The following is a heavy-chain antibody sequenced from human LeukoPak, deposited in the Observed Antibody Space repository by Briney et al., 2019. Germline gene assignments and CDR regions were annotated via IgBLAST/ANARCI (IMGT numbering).Heavy chain of an antibody. CDR3: ARSYYYDSSGYEYFQH. V-gene: IGHV4-31*03. D-gene: IGHD3-22*01. CDR2: IYYSGST. Sequence: SETLSLTCTVSGGSISSGGYYWSWIRQHPGKGLEWIGYIYYSGSTYYNPSLKSRVTISVDTSKNQFSLKLSSVTAADTAVYYCARSYYYDSSGYEYFQHWGQGTLVTVSS. J-gene: IGHJ1*01. CDR1: GGSISSGGYY.